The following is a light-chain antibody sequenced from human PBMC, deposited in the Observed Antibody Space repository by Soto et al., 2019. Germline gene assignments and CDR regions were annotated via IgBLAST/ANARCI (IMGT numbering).Light chain of an antibody. Sequence: DIQMTQSPSTLSASIGDRVTITCRASQSISIWLAWYQQKPGKAPKLLIYKASTLESGVPSRFSGSGTGAEFTLTISSLQPDDFATYYCQQYSSFWTFGQGTKVEIK. J-gene: IGKJ1*01. V-gene: IGKV1-5*03. CDR2: KAS. CDR1: QSISIW. CDR3: QQYSSFWT.